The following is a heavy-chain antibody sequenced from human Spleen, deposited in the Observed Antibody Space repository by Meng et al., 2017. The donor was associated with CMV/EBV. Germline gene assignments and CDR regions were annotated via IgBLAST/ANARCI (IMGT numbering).Heavy chain of an antibody. CDR3: ARDLVVPAAAHFDY. Sequence: GESLKISSSASGITFSRYWMSWVRQAPGKGLEWVANIKQDGSEKYYVDSVKGRFTISRDNARNSLFLQMDSLRVEDTAVYYCARDLVVPAAAHFDYWGQGGLVTVSS. CDR1: GITFSRYW. D-gene: IGHD2-2*01. CDR2: IKQDGSEK. J-gene: IGHJ4*02. V-gene: IGHV3-7*03.